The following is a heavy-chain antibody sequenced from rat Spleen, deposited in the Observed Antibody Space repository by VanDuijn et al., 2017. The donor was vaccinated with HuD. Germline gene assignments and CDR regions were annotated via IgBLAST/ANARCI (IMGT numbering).Heavy chain of an antibody. D-gene: IGHD4-6*01. Sequence: EVQLVESDGGLVQPGRSLKLSCAASGFTFSDYYMAWVRQAPTKGLEWVATISYDGSSTYYRDSVKGRFTISRDNAKSTLYLQMDSLRSEDTATYYCARRPFGPFDYWGQGVMVTVSS. J-gene: IGHJ2*01. CDR3: ARRPFGPFDY. CDR1: GFTFSDYY. V-gene: IGHV5-29*01. CDR2: ISYDGSST.